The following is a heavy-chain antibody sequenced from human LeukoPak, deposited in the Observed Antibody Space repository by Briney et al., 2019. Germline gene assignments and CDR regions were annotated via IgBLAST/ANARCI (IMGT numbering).Heavy chain of an antibody. Sequence: ASVKVSRKASGYSFTFSGINWVRQAPGQGLEWMGWSSAYNGNTNYAQKLQGRVTMTTDTSTTTAYMELRSLRSDDTAVYYCARDPNRGYSFGYTALDVWGKGTTITVSS. V-gene: IGHV1-18*01. J-gene: IGHJ6*04. D-gene: IGHD5-18*01. CDR2: SSAYNGNT. CDR3: ARDPNRGYSFGYTALDV. CDR1: GYSFTFSG.